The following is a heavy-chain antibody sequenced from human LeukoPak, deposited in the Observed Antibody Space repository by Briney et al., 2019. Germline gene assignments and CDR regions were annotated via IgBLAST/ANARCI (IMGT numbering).Heavy chain of an antibody. V-gene: IGHV4-59*01. CDR2: IYYSGST. CDR1: GGSISSYY. J-gene: IGHJ6*03. D-gene: IGHD5-18*01. CDR3: ARGDTGQRYYYYYMDV. Sequence: SETLSLTCTVSGGSISSYYWSWIRQPPGKGLEWIGYIYYSGSTNYNPSLKSRVTISVDTSKNQFSLKLSSVTAADTAVYYCARGDTGQRYYYYYMDVWGKGTTVTVSS.